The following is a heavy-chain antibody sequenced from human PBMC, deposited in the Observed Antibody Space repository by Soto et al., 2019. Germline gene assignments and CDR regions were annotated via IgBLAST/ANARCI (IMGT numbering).Heavy chain of an antibody. CDR1: GDTVSSNSVA. CDR2: TYYRSRWYS. D-gene: IGHD3-16*01. Sequence: PSQTLSLTCVGSGDTVSSNSVAWNWVRQSPSRGLEWLGRTYYRSRWYSDYAVSVRSRIDINADTSKNQVSLQLNSVTPEDTAVYYCARSEEDYDYYYYGMDVWGQGTTVTVLL. CDR3: ARSEEDYDYYYYGMDV. V-gene: IGHV6-1*01. J-gene: IGHJ6*02.